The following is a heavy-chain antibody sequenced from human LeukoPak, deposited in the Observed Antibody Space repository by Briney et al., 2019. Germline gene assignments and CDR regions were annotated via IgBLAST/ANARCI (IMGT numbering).Heavy chain of an antibody. J-gene: IGHJ4*02. CDR2: IYHSGST. D-gene: IGHD2-8*01. CDR3: ARLGGYCTNGVCSND. V-gene: IGHV4-38-2*01. Sequence: EPSETLSLTCAVSGYSISSGYYWGWIRQPPGKGLEWIGSIYHSGSTYYNPSLKSRVTISVDTSKNQFSLKLSSVTAADTAVYYCARLGGYCTNGVCSNDWGQGTLVTVSS. CDR1: GYSISSGYY.